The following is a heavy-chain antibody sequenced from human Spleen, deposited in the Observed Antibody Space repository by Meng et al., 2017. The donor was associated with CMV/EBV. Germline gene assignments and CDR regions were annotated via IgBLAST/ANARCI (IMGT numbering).Heavy chain of an antibody. D-gene: IGHD5-24*01. Sequence: GESLKISCAASGFTFSSYSMNWVRQAPGKGLEWVSVIYSGGSTYYADSVKGRFTISRDNSKNTLYLQMNSLRAEDTAVYYCARDEGDGYNSDYWGQGTLVTVSS. CDR2: IYSGGST. V-gene: IGHV3-66*02. J-gene: IGHJ4*02. CDR3: ARDEGDGYNSDY. CDR1: GFTFSSYS.